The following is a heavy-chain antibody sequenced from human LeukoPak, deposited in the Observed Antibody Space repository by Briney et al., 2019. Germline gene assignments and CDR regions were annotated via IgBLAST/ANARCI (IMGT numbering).Heavy chain of an antibody. CDR1: GFPFSSYS. J-gene: IGHJ4*02. D-gene: IGHD6-6*01. V-gene: IGHV3-48*02. Sequence: GGSLRLSCAASGFPFSSYSMNWVRQAPGKGLEWVSYISSSSSTIYYADSVKGRFTISRDNAKNSLYLQMNSLRDEDTAVYYCARGIVWYSSSSEFDYWGQGNLITVSS. CDR3: ARGIVWYSSSSEFDY. CDR2: ISSSSSTI.